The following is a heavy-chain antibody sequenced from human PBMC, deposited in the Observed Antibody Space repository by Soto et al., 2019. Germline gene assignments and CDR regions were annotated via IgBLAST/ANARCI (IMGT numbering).Heavy chain of an antibody. J-gene: IGHJ6*04. D-gene: IGHD3-3*01. Sequence: GGSLRLSCAASGFTFSDYYMSWIRQAPGKGLEWVSYISSSGSTIYYADSVKGRFTISRDNAKNSLYLQMNSLRAEDTAVYYCARDLLAYYDFWSGYYSGMDVWGKGTTVTVSS. V-gene: IGHV3-11*01. CDR3: ARDLLAYYDFWSGYYSGMDV. CDR2: ISSSGSTI. CDR1: GFTFSDYY.